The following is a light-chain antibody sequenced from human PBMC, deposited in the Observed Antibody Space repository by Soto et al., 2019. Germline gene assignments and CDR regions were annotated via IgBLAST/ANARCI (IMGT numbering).Light chain of an antibody. CDR2: GAS. Sequence: DIVMTQSPATLSVSPVERATLSCRASQGLTTNFAWYQHNPCQPPSLLIYGASTRATGIPARFSGRGSGTELTRSSRGEQSEGGVLYSCPQYTRWPLSFGGWTKVEI. CDR3: PQYTRWPLS. CDR1: QGLTTN. J-gene: IGKJ4*01. V-gene: IGKV3-15*01.